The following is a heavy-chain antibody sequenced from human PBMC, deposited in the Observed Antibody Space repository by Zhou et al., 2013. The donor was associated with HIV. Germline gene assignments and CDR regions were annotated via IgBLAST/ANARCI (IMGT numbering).Heavy chain of an antibody. D-gene: IGHD1-26*01. CDR2: IIPIFGTA. CDR1: GGTFSSYA. Sequence: QVQLVQSGAEVKKPGSSVKVSCKASGGTFSSYAISWVRQAPGQGLEWMGGIIPIFGTANYAQKFQGRVTITTDESTSTAYMELSSLRSEDTAVYYCASHRGELAGPYNWFDPGAREPWSPSPQ. CDR3: ASHRGELAGPYNWFDP. V-gene: IGHV1-69*05. J-gene: IGHJ5*02.